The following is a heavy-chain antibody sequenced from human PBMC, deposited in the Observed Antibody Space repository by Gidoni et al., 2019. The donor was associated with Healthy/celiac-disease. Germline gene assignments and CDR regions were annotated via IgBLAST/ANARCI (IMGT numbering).Heavy chain of an antibody. CDR1: GGSFRGYY. D-gene: IGHD3-9*01. CDR2: INHSGST. J-gene: IGHJ4*02. Sequence: QVQLQQWGAGLLKPSETLSLTCAVYGGSFRGYYWSWIRQPPGKGLEWIGEINHSGSTNYNPSLKSRVTISVDTSKNQFSLKLSSVTAADTAVYYCARARPEGYDILTGYYLFDYWGQGTLVTVSS. CDR3: ARARPEGYDILTGYYLFDY. V-gene: IGHV4-34*01.